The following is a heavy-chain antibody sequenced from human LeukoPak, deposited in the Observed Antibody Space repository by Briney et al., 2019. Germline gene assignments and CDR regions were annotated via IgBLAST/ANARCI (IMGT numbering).Heavy chain of an antibody. CDR2: INPDGNKK. J-gene: IGHJ4*02. Sequence: GGSMRLSCAVSGLTFSSSWMDWVRQAPGKGLEWVASINPDGNKKYSADSVKGRFTISRDNAENSLYLQMNSLRVEDTAFYYCARDLAYSRLDYWGQGMLVTVSS. CDR1: GLTFSSSW. V-gene: IGHV3-7*01. D-gene: IGHD5-18*01. CDR3: ARDLAYSRLDY.